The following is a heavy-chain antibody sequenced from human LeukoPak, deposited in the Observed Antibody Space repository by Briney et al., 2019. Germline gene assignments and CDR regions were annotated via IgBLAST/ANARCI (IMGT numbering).Heavy chain of an antibody. V-gene: IGHV3-33*01. CDR3: ARDVVDTTMAGHWFDP. CDR2: IWHDGSN. D-gene: IGHD5-18*01. Sequence: GGSLRLSCAASGFTFSNYAMHWVRQAPGKGLEWVAVIWHDGSNHYADSVKGRFTISRDNSKNTLYLQMSSLRAEDTAVYYCARDVVDTTMAGHWFDPWGQGTLVTVSS. CDR1: GFTFSNYA. J-gene: IGHJ5*02.